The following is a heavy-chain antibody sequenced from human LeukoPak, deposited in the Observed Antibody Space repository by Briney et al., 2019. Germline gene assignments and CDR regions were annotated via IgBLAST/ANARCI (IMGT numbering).Heavy chain of an antibody. J-gene: IGHJ3*02. D-gene: IGHD3-22*01. CDR2: ISYDGSNK. CDR1: GFTFSSYG. Sequence: PGGSLRLSCAASGFTFSSYGMHWVRQAPGKGLEWVAVISYDGSNKYYADSVKGRFTISRDNSKNTLYLQMNSLRAEDTAVYYCAKVVSSITMIVVANDAFDIWGQGTMVTISS. V-gene: IGHV3-30*18. CDR3: AKVVSSITMIVVANDAFDI.